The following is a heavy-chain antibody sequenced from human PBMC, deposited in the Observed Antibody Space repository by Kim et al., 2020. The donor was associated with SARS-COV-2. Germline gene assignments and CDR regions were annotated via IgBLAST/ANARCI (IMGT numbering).Heavy chain of an antibody. CDR3: ARDRPLLVVTAIRYFDY. D-gene: IGHD2-21*02. V-gene: IGHV4-31*03. Sequence: SETLSLTCTVSGGSISSGGYYWSWIRQHPGKGLEWIGYIYYSGSTYYNPSLKSRVTISVDTSKNQFSLKLSSVTAADTAVYYCARDRPLLVVTAIRYFDYWGQGTLVTVSS. CDR2: IYYSGST. J-gene: IGHJ4*02. CDR1: GGSISSGGYY.